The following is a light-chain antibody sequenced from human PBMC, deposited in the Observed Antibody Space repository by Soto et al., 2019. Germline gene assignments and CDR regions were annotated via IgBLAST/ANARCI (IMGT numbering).Light chain of an antibody. Sequence: DIQLAQSPSFLSASVGDRVTITCRASQGISSYLAWYQQKPGKAPKLLIYAASTLQSGVPSRFSGSGSGTEFTITISSLQPEDFATYYCQQLNSYPFTFGGGTKVEIK. J-gene: IGKJ4*01. V-gene: IGKV1-9*01. CDR2: AAS. CDR3: QQLNSYPFT. CDR1: QGISSY.